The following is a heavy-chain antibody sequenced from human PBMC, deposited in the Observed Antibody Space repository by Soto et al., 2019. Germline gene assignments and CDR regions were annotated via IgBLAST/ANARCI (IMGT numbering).Heavy chain of an antibody. V-gene: IGHV3-11*06. CDR3: ARSGDNYNLLDY. J-gene: IGHJ4*02. Sequence: VESLRLSCAASGFTFSDYYMSWIRQAPGKGLEWLSYSSDSGTFTRYADSVKGRFSISRDNAKNSLYLQINSLRGEDTAIYYCARSGDNYNLLDYWGQGTPVTVSS. CDR2: SSDSGTFT. CDR1: GFTFSDYY. D-gene: IGHD1-1*01.